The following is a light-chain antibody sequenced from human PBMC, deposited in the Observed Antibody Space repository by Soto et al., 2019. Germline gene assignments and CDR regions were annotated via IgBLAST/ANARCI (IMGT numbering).Light chain of an antibody. CDR2: AAS. J-gene: IGKJ1*01. CDR3: QQYYRWPQT. Sequence: EIXMTQSPATLSVSPGERATLSCRASQSLSFNLAWYQQKPGQAPRLLIYAASTRATGIPARFSGSGSGTEFTLTISSLQSEDFAVYYCQQYYRWPQTFGQGTKVEIK. V-gene: IGKV3-15*01. CDR1: QSLSFN.